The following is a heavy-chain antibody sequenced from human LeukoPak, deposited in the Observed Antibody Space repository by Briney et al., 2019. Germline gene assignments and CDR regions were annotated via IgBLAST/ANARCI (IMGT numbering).Heavy chain of an antibody. CDR3: ARDLAAAGHYFDY. CDR2: ISYDGSNK. V-gene: IGHV3-30-3*01. D-gene: IGHD6-13*01. J-gene: IGHJ4*02. Sequence: PGGSLRLSCAASGFTFSSYAMLWVRPAPGKGLEGVAVISYDGSNKYYADSVKGRFTISRDNSKNTLYLQMNSLRAEDTAVYYCARDLAAAGHYFDYWGQGTLVTVSS. CDR1: GFTFSSYA.